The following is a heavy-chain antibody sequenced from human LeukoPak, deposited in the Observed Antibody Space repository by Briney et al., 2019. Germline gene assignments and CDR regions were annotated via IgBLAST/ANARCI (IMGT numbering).Heavy chain of an antibody. CDR2: INHSGST. CDR1: GGSSSGYY. CDR3: AWKNYDFWSGYPNWFDP. D-gene: IGHD3-3*01. V-gene: IGHV4-34*01. J-gene: IGHJ5*02. Sequence: SETLSLTCAVYGGSSSGYYWSWIRQPPGKGLEWIGEINHSGSTNYNPSLKSRVTLSVDTSKKQFSLKLSSVTAADTAVYYCAWKNYDFWSGYPNWFDPWGQGTLVTVSS.